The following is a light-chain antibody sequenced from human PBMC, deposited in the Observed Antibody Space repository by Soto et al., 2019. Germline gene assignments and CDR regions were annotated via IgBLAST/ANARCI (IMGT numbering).Light chain of an antibody. CDR2: EVS. V-gene: IGLV2-14*01. CDR3: GSYTSSSTYV. CDR1: SSDVGGFNY. Sequence: QSVLTQPASVSGSPGQSITISCTGTSSDVGGFNYVSWYQHHPGKAPKLMIYEVSNRPSGVSNRFSGSKSDNTASLTISGLQAEDEADYYCGSYTSSSTYVFGTGTKVTVL. J-gene: IGLJ1*01.